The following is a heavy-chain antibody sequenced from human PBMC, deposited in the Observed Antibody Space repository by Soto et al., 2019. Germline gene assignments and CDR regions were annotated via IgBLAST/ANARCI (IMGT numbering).Heavy chain of an antibody. CDR3: ARGRPSYCDSSGYYGVYFDY. CDR2: INHSGST. V-gene: IGHV4-34*01. CDR1: GGSFSGYY. Sequence: PSETLSLTCAVYGGSFSGYYWSWIRQPPGKGLEWIGEINHSGSTNYNPSLKSRVTISVDTSKNQFSLKLSSVTAADTAVYYCARGRPSYCDSSGYYGVYFDYWGQGTLVTVSS. D-gene: IGHD3-22*01. J-gene: IGHJ4*02.